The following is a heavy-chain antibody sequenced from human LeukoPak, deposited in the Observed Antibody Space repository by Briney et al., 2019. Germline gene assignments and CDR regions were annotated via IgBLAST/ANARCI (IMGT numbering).Heavy chain of an antibody. CDR3: AKGREYNWIDY. CDR1: GFTFSSYA. V-gene: IGHV3-23*01. Sequence: GGSLRLSCAASGFTFSSYAMSWVRQAPGKGLEWVSAISGSGDSTYYADSVKGQFTVSRDNSKNTLYLQMNSLRVEDTAVYYCAKGREYNWIDYWGQGTLVTVSS. CDR2: ISGSGDST. J-gene: IGHJ4*02. D-gene: IGHD1-20*01.